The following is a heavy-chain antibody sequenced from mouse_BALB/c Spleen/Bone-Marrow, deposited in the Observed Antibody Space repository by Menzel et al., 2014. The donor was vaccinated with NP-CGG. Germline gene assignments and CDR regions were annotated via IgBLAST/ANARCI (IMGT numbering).Heavy chain of an antibody. Sequence: QLQQSRAELAKPGASVKMSCKASGYTFTNYWMHWVKQRPGQGLEWIGYIDPNTYYTRYNQKFKDKATLTADKSSSTAYLQLSSLTSEDSAVYYCARYWDAYWGEGTLVTVSA. CDR1: GYTFTNYW. V-gene: IGHV1-7*01. CDR3: ARYWDAY. D-gene: IGHD4-1*01. J-gene: IGHJ3*01. CDR2: IDPNTYYT.